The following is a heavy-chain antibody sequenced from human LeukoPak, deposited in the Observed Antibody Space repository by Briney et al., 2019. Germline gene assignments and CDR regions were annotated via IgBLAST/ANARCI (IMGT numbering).Heavy chain of an antibody. Sequence: PGGSLRLSCAASGFTFSSYGMHWVRQAPGKGLEWVAVIWYDGSSKYYADSVKGRFTISRDNSKNTLYLQMNSLRAEDTAVYYCAKDLLSSTQSGYWGQGTLVTVSS. CDR2: IWYDGSSK. CDR3: AKDLLSSTQSGY. CDR1: GFTFSSYG. J-gene: IGHJ4*02. D-gene: IGHD6-6*01. V-gene: IGHV3-33*06.